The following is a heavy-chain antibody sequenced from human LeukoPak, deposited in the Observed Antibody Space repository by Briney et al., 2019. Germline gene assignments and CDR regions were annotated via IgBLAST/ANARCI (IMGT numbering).Heavy chain of an antibody. V-gene: IGHV4-59*11. CDR2: VFDSGRT. CDR3: TTIKRGDIFGYFDF. CDR1: GGSMTTHH. J-gene: IGHJ4*02. D-gene: IGHD5-18*01. Sequence: SETLSLTCTVSGGSMTTHHWNWIRQTPGKGLEWIGYVFDSGRTKVNPSLKSRVTLSADTSKNQLSLRLSSVTAADTAMYYCTTIKRGDIFGYFDFWGQGILVIVSS.